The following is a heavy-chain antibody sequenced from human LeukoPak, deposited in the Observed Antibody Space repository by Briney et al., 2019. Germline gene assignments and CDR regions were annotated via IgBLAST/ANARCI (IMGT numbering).Heavy chain of an antibody. Sequence: SETLSLTCTVSGGSISSYYWSWIRQPAGKGLEWIGRIYTSGSTNYNPSLKSRVTMSVDTSKNQFSLKLSSVTAADTAVYYCAREEGVEYYYDSSGSGFDYWGQGTLVTVSS. CDR2: IYTSGST. CDR1: GGSISSYY. J-gene: IGHJ4*02. D-gene: IGHD3-22*01. CDR3: AREEGVEYYYDSSGSGFDY. V-gene: IGHV4-4*07.